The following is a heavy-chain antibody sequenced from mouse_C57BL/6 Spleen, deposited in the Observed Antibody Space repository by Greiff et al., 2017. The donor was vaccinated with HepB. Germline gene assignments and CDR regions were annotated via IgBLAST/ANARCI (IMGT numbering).Heavy chain of an antibody. Sequence: VQLKESGPELVKPGASVKISCKASGYSFTGYYMNWVKQSPEKSLEWIGEINPSTGGTTYNQKFKAKATLTVDKSSSTAYMQLKSLTSEDSAVYYCARRGSSWYFDVWGTGTTVTVSS. CDR3: ARRGSSWYFDV. J-gene: IGHJ1*03. CDR2: INPSTGGT. D-gene: IGHD1-1*01. V-gene: IGHV1-42*01. CDR1: GYSFTGYY.